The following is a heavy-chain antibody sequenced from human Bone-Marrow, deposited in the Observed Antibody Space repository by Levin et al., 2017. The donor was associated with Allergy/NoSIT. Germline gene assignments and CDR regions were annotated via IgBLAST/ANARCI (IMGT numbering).Heavy chain of an antibody. Sequence: PSETLSLTCAASGFSFNSAWLHWVRQAPGKGLEWVARVKGEVGGGATDYAAPVKGRFTISRDDSKNTLYLQMNSLKSEDTAVYYCTSGLGKTDTDYWGQGTLVTVSS. J-gene: IGHJ4*02. CDR1: GFSFNSAW. V-gene: IGHV3-15*01. CDR2: VKGEVGGGAT. CDR3: TSGLGKTDTDY. D-gene: IGHD1/OR15-1a*01.